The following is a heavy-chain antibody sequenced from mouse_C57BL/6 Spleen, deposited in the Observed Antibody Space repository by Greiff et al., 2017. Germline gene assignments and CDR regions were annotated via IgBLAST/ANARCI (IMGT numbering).Heavy chain of an antibody. V-gene: IGHV1-52*01. CDR2: IDPSDSET. CDR3: SRTLGSHYAMDY. J-gene: IGHJ4*01. Sequence: QVQLQQPGAELVRPGSSVKLSCKASGYTFTSYWMHWVKQRPIQGLEWIGNIDPSDSETHYNQKFKDKATLTVDKSSSTAYMHLSSLTSADSAVYYCSRTLGSHYAMDYWGQGTSVTVSS. CDR1: GYTFTSYW.